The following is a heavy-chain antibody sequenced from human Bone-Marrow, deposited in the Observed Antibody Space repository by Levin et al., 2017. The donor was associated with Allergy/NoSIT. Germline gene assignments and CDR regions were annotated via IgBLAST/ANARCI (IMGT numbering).Heavy chain of an antibody. J-gene: IGHJ4*02. CDR1: GFTFSNYW. V-gene: IGHV3-74*01. Sequence: SCAASGFTFSNYWMHWVRQAPRKGLVWVSRINSDGSSTYYADFVKGRFTISRDNAKNTLYLQMNSLRAEDTAVYYCARQLGNFWSGYNYFDYWGQGTLVTVSS. CDR2: INSDGSST. CDR3: ARQLGNFWSGYNYFDY. D-gene: IGHD3-3*01.